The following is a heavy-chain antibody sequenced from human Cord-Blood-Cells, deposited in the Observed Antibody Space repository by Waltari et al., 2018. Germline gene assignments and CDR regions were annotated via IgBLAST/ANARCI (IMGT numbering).Heavy chain of an antibody. CDR3: ARRSRRDAFAI. CDR1: GFTFSSYS. V-gene: IGHV3-48*01. Sequence: EVQLVASGGGLVQPGGSLRLSCAASGFTFSSYSMNWVRQAPGKGLEWVSYIRSSSSTRYHADSVKDRFTISRDNAKNSLYLQMNSLRAEDTAVYYCARRSRRDAFAIWGQGTMVTVSS. J-gene: IGHJ3*02. CDR2: IRSSSSTR.